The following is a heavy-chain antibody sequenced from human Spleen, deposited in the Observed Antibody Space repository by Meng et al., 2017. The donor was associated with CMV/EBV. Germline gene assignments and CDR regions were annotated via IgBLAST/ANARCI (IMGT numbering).Heavy chain of an antibody. Sequence: GESLKISCAASGFTFSSYAMSWVRQAPGKGLEWVSAISGSGGSTYYADSVTGRFTISRDNSKNTLYLQMNSLRAEDTAVYYCAKDFRGITIFGVVPPGRYGMDVWGQGTTVTVSS. J-gene: IGHJ6*02. V-gene: IGHV3-23*01. CDR1: GFTFSSYA. CDR3: AKDFRGITIFGVVPPGRYGMDV. D-gene: IGHD3-3*01. CDR2: ISGSGGST.